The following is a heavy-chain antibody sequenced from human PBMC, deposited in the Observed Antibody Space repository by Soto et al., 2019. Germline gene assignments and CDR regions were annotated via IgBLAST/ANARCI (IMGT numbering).Heavy chain of an antibody. CDR1: GFTFSSYA. Sequence: SLSLSFAASGFTFSSYAMTWFRQAPGKGLEWVSAISGSGDSTYYADSLKGRFTISRDQSKNTLYLQMHSLRAEDTAVYFCAKERDNGADRYYFDDWGQGTLVTVSS. J-gene: IGHJ4*02. D-gene: IGHD2-8*01. CDR2: ISGSGDST. V-gene: IGHV3-23*01. CDR3: AKERDNGADRYYFDD.